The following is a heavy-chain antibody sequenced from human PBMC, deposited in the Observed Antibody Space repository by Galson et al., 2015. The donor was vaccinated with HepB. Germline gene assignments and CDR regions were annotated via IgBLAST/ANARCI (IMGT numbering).Heavy chain of an antibody. V-gene: IGHV5-10-1*01. J-gene: IGHJ6*02. D-gene: IGHD5-24*01. CDR1: GYSFTNYW. CDR3: ARLRGHDAYIGVYGMDV. CDR2: VDPSDSYS. Sequence: QSGAEVKKPGESLRISCKGSGYSFTNYWISWVRQMPGKGLEWMGRVDPSDSYSDYSPSFQGHVSISVDKYISTAYLQWSSLKASDTAIYYCARLRGHDAYIGVYGMDVWGLGTTVTVSS.